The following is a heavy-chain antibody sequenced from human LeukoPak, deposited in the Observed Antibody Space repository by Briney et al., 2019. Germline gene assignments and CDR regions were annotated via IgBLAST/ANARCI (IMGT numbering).Heavy chain of an antibody. V-gene: IGHV3-23*01. Sequence: GGSLRLSCAASGFTFSNYAMSWVRQAPGKGLEWGSAISGSGGSTYYAGSVKGRFTFSRDNSKNTLYLQMNSLRAEDTAVYYCAKRPGRYFALDIWGQGTMVTVSS. CDR1: GFTFSNYA. CDR3: AKRPGRYFALDI. J-gene: IGHJ3*02. D-gene: IGHD1-26*01. CDR2: ISGSGGST.